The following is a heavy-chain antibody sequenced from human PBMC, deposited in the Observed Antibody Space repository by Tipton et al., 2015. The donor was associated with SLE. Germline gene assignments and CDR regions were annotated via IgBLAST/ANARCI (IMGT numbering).Heavy chain of an antibody. D-gene: IGHD7-27*01. CDR2: IYTSGST. CDR1: GGSISSGSYY. J-gene: IGHJ3*02. Sequence: TLSLTCTVSGGSISSGSYYWSWIRQPAGKGLEWIGYIYTSGSTNYNPSLKSRVTISVDTSKNQFSLKLSSVAAADTAVYYCARGGGNWGFACDIWGQGTMVTVSS. V-gene: IGHV4-61*09. CDR3: ARGGGNWGFACDI.